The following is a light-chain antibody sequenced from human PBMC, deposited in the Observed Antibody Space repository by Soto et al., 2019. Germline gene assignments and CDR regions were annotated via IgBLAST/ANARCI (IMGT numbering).Light chain of an antibody. Sequence: QSVLTQPPSASGSPGQSVTISCTGTSSDVGGFDYVFWYQQHPGKAPKLMIYEVTQRPSGVPDRFSGSKSGNTASLTVSGLQADDEADYYCSSYAATNNLVFGGGTKVTVL. CDR3: SSYAATNNLV. J-gene: IGLJ2*01. CDR1: SSDVGGFDY. V-gene: IGLV2-8*01. CDR2: EVT.